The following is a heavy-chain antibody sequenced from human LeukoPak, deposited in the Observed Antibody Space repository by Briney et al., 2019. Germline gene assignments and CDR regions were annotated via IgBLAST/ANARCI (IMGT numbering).Heavy chain of an antibody. CDR2: ISWDGGST. D-gene: IGHD5-24*01. CDR3: AKAHSNGDGYNYDY. J-gene: IGHJ4*02. V-gene: IGHV3-43D*03. Sequence: ETLSLTCTVSGGSISSYYWSWIRQPPGKGLEWVSLISWDGGSTYYADSVKGRFTISRDNSKNSLYLQMNSLRAEDTALYYCAKAHSNGDGYNYDYWGQGTLVTVSS. CDR1: GGSISSYY.